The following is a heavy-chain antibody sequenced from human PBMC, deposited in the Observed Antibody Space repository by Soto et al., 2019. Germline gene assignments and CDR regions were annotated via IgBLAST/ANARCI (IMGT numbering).Heavy chain of an antibody. V-gene: IGHV3-23*01. J-gene: IGHJ2*01. CDR3: AKEPVGPDWYFDL. CDR2: ISGSGIST. CDR1: GFTFRSYA. Sequence: DVQLLESGGGLVQPGGSLRLSCAASGFTFRSYAMRWVRQAPGKGLEWVSGISGSGISTHYADSVKGRFTVSRDNSKNTLYLQMNSLRAEDTAVYNCAKEPVGPDWYFDLWGRGTLVTVYS.